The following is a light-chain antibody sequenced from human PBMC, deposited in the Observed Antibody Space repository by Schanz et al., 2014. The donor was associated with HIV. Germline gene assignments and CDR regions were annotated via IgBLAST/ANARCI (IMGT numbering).Light chain of an antibody. CDR2: GAS. J-gene: IGKJ5*01. V-gene: IGKV3-20*01. CDR1: QSVTSNY. CDR3: QQYATTPLT. Sequence: EIVLTQSPGTLSLSPGERATLSCRASQSVTSNYLAWYQQNPGQAPRLLVYGASSRATGIPDRFSGSGSGTDFTLTINSLDPEDSAVYYCQQYATTPLTFGQGTRLEIK.